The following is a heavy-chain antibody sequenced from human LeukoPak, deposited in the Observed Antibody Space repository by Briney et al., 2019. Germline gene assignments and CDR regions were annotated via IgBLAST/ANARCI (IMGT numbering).Heavy chain of an antibody. D-gene: IGHD3-22*01. CDR3: ARGGLENGYHSNDGFDI. J-gene: IGHJ3*02. CDR1: GGSISGYY. V-gene: IGHV4-59*01. Sequence: SETLSLTCTVSGGSISGYYRSWIRQPPGKGLEWIRYIYYSGSTKYNPSLKSRVTMSVDTSRNQFSLKLSSVTAADTAVYYCARGGLENGYHSNDGFDIWGQGTMVTVSS. CDR2: IYYSGST.